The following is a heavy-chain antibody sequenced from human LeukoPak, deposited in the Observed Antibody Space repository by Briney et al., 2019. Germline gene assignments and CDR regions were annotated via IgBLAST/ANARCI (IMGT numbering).Heavy chain of an antibody. Sequence: PGGSLRLSCAPSGFTFSSYAMSWVRQAPGKGLEWVSSISGSGGSTHYADSVKGRFTISRDNSKNTLYLQMNSLRAEDTGVYYCAKDLSSGSRRAYWGQGTLVTVSS. V-gene: IGHV3-23*01. J-gene: IGHJ4*02. CDR3: AKDLSSGSRRAY. CDR1: GFTFSSYA. CDR2: ISGSGGST. D-gene: IGHD6-19*01.